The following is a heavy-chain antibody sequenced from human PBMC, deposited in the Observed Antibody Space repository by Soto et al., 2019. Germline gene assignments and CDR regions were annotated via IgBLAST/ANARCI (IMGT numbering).Heavy chain of an antibody. V-gene: IGHV4-39*01. CDR3: GRVMISTSRHTDSDY. Sequence: SETLSLTCTVSGASISSRDYYWGWIRQTPGKGLEWIGNIDYNGVTYYNPSLKSRVTVSKDTSKNQFSLKVASVTAADTAIYYCGRVMISTSRHTDSDYWGQGTQVTVSS. D-gene: IGHD2-8*01. J-gene: IGHJ4*02. CDR2: IDYNGVT. CDR1: GASISSRDYY.